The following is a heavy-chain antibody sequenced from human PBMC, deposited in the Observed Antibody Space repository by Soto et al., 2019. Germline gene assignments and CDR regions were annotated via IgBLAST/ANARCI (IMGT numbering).Heavy chain of an antibody. Sequence: EVQLVGSGGGLVQPGRSLRLSCAASGFPLDDYAMHWVRQDPGKGLEWVSGISWNSGSIGYADSVKGRFTISRDNAKNSLYLQMNSRRAEDTALSYCAKDIRVQDSGYPEEFWYFDYWGQGTLVTVS. CDR2: ISWNSGSI. J-gene: IGHJ4*02. V-gene: IGHV3-9*01. CDR3: AKDIRVQDSGYPEEFWYFDY. CDR1: GFPLDDYA. D-gene: IGHD5-12*01.